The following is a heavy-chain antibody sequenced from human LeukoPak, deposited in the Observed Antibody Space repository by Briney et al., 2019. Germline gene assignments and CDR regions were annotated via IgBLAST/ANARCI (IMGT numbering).Heavy chain of an antibody. CDR2: IYSGGST. J-gene: IGHJ6*02. CDR3: ARAEDYYYGMAV. Sequence: GGSLRLSCAASGFTVSSNYMSWVRQAPGKGLEWVSVIYSGGSTYYADSVKGRFTISRDNSKNPLYLQMNSLRAEDTAVYYCARAEDYYYGMAVWGQGTTVTVSS. V-gene: IGHV3-53*01. CDR1: GFTVSSNY.